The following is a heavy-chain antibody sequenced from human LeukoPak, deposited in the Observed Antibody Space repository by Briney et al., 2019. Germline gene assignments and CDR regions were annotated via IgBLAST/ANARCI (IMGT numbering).Heavy chain of an antibody. V-gene: IGHV3-30*18. D-gene: IGHD6-13*01. Sequence: PGRSLRLSCAASGFTFSTYGMHWVRQAPGKGLEWVAVISYDGSNKYYADSVKGRFTISRDNSKNTLYLQMNSLRAEDTAVYYCAKAIAGIPTIDYWRQGTLVTVSS. CDR3: AKAIAGIPTIDY. J-gene: IGHJ4*02. CDR1: GFTFSTYG. CDR2: ISYDGSNK.